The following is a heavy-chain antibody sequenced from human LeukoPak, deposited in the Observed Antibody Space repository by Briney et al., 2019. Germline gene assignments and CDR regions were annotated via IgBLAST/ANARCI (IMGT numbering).Heavy chain of an antibody. CDR2: ISGSGGST. J-gene: IGHJ4*02. D-gene: IGHD4-17*01. CDR1: GFTFSSYA. CDR3: ARDDYGDFVFDY. V-gene: IGHV3-23*01. Sequence: PGGSLRLSCAASGFTFSSYAMSWVRQAPGKGLEWVSAISGSGGSTYYADSVKGRFTISRDNAKNSLYLQMNSLRAEDTAVYYCARDDYGDFVFDYWGQGTLVTVSS.